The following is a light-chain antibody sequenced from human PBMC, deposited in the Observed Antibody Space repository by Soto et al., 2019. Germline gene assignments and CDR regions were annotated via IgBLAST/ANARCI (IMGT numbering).Light chain of an antibody. V-gene: IGKV3D-15*01. J-gene: IGKJ4*01. CDR3: QQYDDWLRLT. CDR2: GAS. CDR1: QSVNIY. Sequence: EIVMTQSPATLSVSPGERATLSCRASQSVNIYLAWYQQKPGQAPRLLIFGASYRATGIPARFSGSGSGTDFNLPISSLQSEDFAVYFCQQYDDWLRLTFGGRTKVEIK.